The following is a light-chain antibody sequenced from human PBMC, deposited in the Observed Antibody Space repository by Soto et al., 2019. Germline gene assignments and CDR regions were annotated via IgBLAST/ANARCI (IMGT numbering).Light chain of an antibody. J-gene: IGLJ2*01. CDR3: CSLEGSNALAV. CDR2: EAT. CDR1: KNNLGSYDL. V-gene: IGLV2-23*01. Sequence: QSVLTQPASVSGSPGQSITVSCTGTKNNLGSYDLVSWHQKYPDKAPTLLIYEATKRPSGISDRFSGSKSGFTASLTISGLRAEDEADYYCCSLEGSNALAVFGGGTKVTVL.